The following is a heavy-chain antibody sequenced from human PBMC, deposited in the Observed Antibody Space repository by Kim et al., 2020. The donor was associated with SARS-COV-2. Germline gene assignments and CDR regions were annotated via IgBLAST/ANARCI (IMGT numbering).Heavy chain of an antibody. V-gene: IGHV3-21*01. J-gene: IGHJ2*01. CDR1: GFTFSSYS. CDR3: ARDMFGLLSYFDWLAHNPLFDL. D-gene: IGHD3-9*01. CDR2: ISSSSSYI. Sequence: GGSLRLSCAASGFTFSSYSMNWVRQAPGKGLEWVSSISSSSSYIYYADSVKGRFTISRDNAKNSLYLQMNSLRAEDTAVYYCARDMFGLLSYFDWLAHNPLFDLWGRGTLVTVSS.